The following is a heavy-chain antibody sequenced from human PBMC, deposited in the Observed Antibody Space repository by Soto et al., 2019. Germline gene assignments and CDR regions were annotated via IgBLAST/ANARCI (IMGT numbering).Heavy chain of an antibody. J-gene: IGHJ4*02. CDR2: IIPIFGTA. D-gene: IGHD4-4*01. CDR1: GGTFSSYA. CDR3: SRWYSNYEGSFDY. V-gene: IGHV1-69*06. Sequence: QMQLVQSGAEVKKPGSSVKVSCKASGGTFSSYAISWVRQAPGQGLEWMGGIIPIFGTANYAQQFQGRVTINEATSTSTAYMEMSSLRSEDTAVYYCSRWYSNYEGSFDYWGQGTLVTVSS.